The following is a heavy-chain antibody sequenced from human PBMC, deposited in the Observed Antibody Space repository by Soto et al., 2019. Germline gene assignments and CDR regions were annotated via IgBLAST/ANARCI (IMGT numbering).Heavy chain of an antibody. CDR3: ASHGEYNLASGT. Sequence: QMQLQESGPGLVKPSGTLSLTCAVSGDSISSYTWWSWVRQSPGKGLEWIGEIFHTGSTNYVPSLKSRVTISVDKPRNQFSLKLTSVTAADTAVYYCASHGEYNLASGTWGQGTLVTVSS. V-gene: IGHV4-4*02. CDR1: GDSISSYTW. CDR2: IFHTGST. J-gene: IGHJ4*02. D-gene: IGHD4-17*01.